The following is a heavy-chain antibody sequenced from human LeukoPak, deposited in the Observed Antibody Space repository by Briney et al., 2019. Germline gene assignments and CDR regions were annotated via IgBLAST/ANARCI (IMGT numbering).Heavy chain of an antibody. D-gene: IGHD2-2*01. J-gene: IGHJ4*02. V-gene: IGHV1-69*04. Sequence: SVKVSCKSSLGTFSSYAISWVRPAPGQGLEWMGRIFPIFGIANYAQMFQARVTITADKSTSTAYMELSSLRSEDTAVYYCARRSREWYQGDQLGFWGQGPVVTVSS. CDR2: IFPIFGIA. CDR1: LGTFSSYA. CDR3: ARRSREWYQGDQLGF.